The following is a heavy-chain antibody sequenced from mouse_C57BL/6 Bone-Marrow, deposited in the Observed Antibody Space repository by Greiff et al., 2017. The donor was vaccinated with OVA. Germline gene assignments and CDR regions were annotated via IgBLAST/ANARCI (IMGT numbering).Heavy chain of an antibody. CDR2: IDPSDSET. J-gene: IGHJ3*01. Sequence: VQLQQPGAELVRPGSSVKLSCKASGYTFTSYWMHWVKQRPIQGLEWISNIDPSDSETHYNQKFKDKATLTVDKSSSTAYMQLSSLTSEDSAVYYCARYYGNYEGAWFAYWGQGTLVTVSA. CDR3: ARYYGNYEGAWFAY. D-gene: IGHD2-1*01. V-gene: IGHV1-52*01. CDR1: GYTFTSYW.